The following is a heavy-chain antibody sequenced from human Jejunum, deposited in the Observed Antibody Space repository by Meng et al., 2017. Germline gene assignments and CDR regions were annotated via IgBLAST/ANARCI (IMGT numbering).Heavy chain of an antibody. CDR3: ARDAGSFLDYYFDS. CDR2: TNPDTGGT. J-gene: IGHJ4*02. D-gene: IGHD1-1*01. CDR1: GYTFTDHY. Sequence: QVQLVQSGAEVKKSGASVKVSCKASGYTFTDHYIHWVRQAPGQGLEWMGWTNPDTGGTNYAQKFQGWVTMTRDTSISTAYMELTRLRSDDTAVYYCARDAGSFLDYYFDSWGQGTLVTDSS. V-gene: IGHV1-2*04.